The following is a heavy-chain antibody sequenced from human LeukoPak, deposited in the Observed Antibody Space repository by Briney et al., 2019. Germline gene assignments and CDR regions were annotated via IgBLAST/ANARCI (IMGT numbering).Heavy chain of an antibody. D-gene: IGHD5-12*01. Sequence: ASVKVSCKASGYTFTGYYIHWVRQAPGQGLEWMGWIDPNNGGTNYAQKFQGRVTMTRDTSISTAYMELNRLTSDDTAVYYCARDKYTGYETFDYWGQGTPVTVSS. CDR2: IDPNNGGT. CDR3: ARDKYTGYETFDY. V-gene: IGHV1-2*02. J-gene: IGHJ4*02. CDR1: GYTFTGYY.